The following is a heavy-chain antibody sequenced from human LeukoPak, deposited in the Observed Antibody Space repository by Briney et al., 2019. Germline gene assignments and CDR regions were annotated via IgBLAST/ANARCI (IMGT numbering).Heavy chain of an antibody. D-gene: IGHD5-12*01. Sequence: SVKVSCKASGGTFSSYAISWVRQAPGQGLEWMGRIIPILGIANYAQKFQGRVTINADKSTSTAYMELSSLRSEDTAVYYCASNGDSDYDESPSWFDPWGQGTLVTVSS. CDR1: GGTFSSYA. CDR2: IIPILGIA. V-gene: IGHV1-69*04. CDR3: ASNGDSDYDESPSWFDP. J-gene: IGHJ5*02.